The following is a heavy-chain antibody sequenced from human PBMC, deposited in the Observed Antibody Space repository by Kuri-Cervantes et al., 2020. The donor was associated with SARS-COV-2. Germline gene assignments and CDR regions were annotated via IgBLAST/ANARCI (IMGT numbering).Heavy chain of an antibody. Sequence: GGSLRLSCEVSGFLFSASAIHWIRQAPGKGLEWVANIYPSGGTIYYADSVKGRFTISRDNAKNSLYLQMNSLRATDTAVYYCARDLRLGKSLDYWGQGTLVTVSS. J-gene: IGHJ4*02. CDR3: ARDLRLGKSLDY. V-gene: IGHV3-11*04. D-gene: IGHD7-27*01. CDR1: GFLFSASA. CDR2: IYPSGGTI.